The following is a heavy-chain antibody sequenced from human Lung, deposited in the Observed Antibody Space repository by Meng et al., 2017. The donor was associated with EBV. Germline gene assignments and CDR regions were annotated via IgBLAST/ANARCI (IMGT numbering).Heavy chain of an antibody. CDR1: GYSLRSYA. Sequence: QVQLVQSGSEWKKPGALVKVSCKASGYSLRSYAVNWLRQAPRRGLEWMGWINPSTAHPTYAQDFTGRFVFSLDISVNTAYLQINSLKAEDTAIYYCVRDVPDGDISLFDSWGQGTLVTVSS. CDR3: VRDVPDGDISLFDS. V-gene: IGHV7-4-1*02. D-gene: IGHD2-21*02. CDR2: INPSTAHP. J-gene: IGHJ4*02.